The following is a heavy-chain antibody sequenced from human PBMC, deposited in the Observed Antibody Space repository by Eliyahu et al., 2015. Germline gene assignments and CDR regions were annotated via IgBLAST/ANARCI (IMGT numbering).Heavy chain of an antibody. CDR3: SSDRGQIAVAVRATWVDP. V-gene: IGHV3-15*01. CDR2: IKSKTDGGTT. D-gene: IGHD6-19*01. J-gene: IGHJ5*02. Sequence: EVQLVESGGGLVKPGGSLRLSCAASGFTFNNAWMSWVRQAPGKGLEWVGRIKSKTDGGTTDYAAPVKGRFTISRDDSKNMLYLQMNSLKTEDTAVYFCSSDRGQIAVAVRATWVDPWGQGTLVTVSS. CDR1: GFTFNNAW.